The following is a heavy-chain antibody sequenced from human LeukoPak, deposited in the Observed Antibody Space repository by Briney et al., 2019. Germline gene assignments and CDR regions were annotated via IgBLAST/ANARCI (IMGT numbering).Heavy chain of an antibody. V-gene: IGHV4-39*01. CDR3: ARHSGSSGSYWDTLTRFDY. CDR2: IYYSGST. CDR1: GGSISSSSYY. D-gene: IGHD1-26*01. J-gene: IGHJ4*02. Sequence: PSETLSLTCTVSGGSISSSSYYWGWIRQPPGKGLEWIGSIYYSGSTYYNPSLKSRVTISVDTSKNQFSLKLSSVTAADTAVYYCARHSGSSGSYWDTLTRFDYWGQGTLVTVSS.